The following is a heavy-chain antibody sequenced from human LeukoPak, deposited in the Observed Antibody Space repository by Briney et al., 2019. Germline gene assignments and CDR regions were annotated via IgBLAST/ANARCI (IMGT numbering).Heavy chain of an antibody. V-gene: IGHV4-34*01. CDR2: INHSGST. J-gene: IGHJ4*02. CDR3: ARGPKNRYDYVWGSYRYNRPFDY. D-gene: IGHD3-16*02. CDR1: GGSFSGYY. Sequence: SETLSLTCAVYGGSFSGYYRSWIRQPPGKGLEWIGEINHSGSTNYNPSLKSRVTISVDTSKNQFSLKLSSVTAADPAVYYCARGPKNRYDYVWGSYRYNRPFDYWGQGTLVTVSS.